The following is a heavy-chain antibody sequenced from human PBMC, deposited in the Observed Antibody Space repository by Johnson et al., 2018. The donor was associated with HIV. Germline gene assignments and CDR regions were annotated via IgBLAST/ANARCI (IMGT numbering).Heavy chain of an antibody. J-gene: IGHJ3*02. D-gene: IGHD6-13*01. Sequence: VQLVESGGGVVQSGRSLRLSCAASGFTFSSYAMHWVRQAPGKGLEWVALISYDGSITYYADSVKGRFTISRDKSENTLYLQMNSLRAEDPAVYYCARDRLGQQLVYAFDIWGQGTMVTVSS. CDR1: GFTFSSYA. V-gene: IGHV3-30*14. CDR2: ISYDGSIT. CDR3: ARDRLGQQLVYAFDI.